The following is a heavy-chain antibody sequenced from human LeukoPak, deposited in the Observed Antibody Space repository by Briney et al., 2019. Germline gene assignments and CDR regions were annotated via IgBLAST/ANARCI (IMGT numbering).Heavy chain of an antibody. D-gene: IGHD1-26*01. Sequence: GGSLRLSCAASGSTLSDHWMNWVRQPPGKGLLWVSHINVDGSDTDYADSLKGRFTISRDNARNTLYLQMDSLRVEDTAVYYCVRDNRSYNFDYWGQGTLVTVSS. CDR1: GSTLSDHW. CDR3: VRDNRSYNFDY. CDR2: INVDGSDT. J-gene: IGHJ4*02. V-gene: IGHV3-74*01.